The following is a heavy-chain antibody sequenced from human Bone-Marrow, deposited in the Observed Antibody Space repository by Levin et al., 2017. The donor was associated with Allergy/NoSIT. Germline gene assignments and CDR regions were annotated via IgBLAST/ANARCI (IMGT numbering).Heavy chain of an antibody. V-gene: IGHV3-30-3*01. CDR2: ISYDGSNK. D-gene: IGHD3-22*01. Sequence: GGSLRLSCAASGFTFSSYAMHWVRQAPGKGLEWVAVISYDGSNKYYADSVKGRFTISRDNSKNTLYLQMNSLRAEDTAVYYCARAGYDSSGYPDYWGQGTLVTVSS. CDR1: GFTFSSYA. J-gene: IGHJ4*02. CDR3: ARAGYDSSGYPDY.